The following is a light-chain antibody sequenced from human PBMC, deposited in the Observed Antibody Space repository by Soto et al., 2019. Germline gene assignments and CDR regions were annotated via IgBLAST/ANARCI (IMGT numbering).Light chain of an antibody. CDR2: DVS. Sequence: QSVLTQPASVSGSPGQSVTISCTGTSSDVGGYNCVSWYQQHPGKAPKLMIYDVSNRPSGVSNRFSGSKSGNTASLTISGLQAEDEADYYCSSYTSSSTPFYVFGTGNKVTVL. J-gene: IGLJ1*01. V-gene: IGLV2-14*01. CDR1: SSDVGGYNC. CDR3: SSYTSSSTPFYV.